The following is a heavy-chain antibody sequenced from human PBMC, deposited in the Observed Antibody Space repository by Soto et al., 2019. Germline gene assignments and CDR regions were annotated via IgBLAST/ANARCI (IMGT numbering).Heavy chain of an antibody. CDR3: ARDQARVGLGAFDI. V-gene: IGHV4-59*01. CDR2: IYYSGST. Sequence: PSETLSLTCTVSGGSISSYYWSWIRQPPGKGLEWIGYIYYSGSTNYNPSLKSRVTISVDTSKNQFSLKLSSVTAADTAVYYCARDQARVGLGAFDIWGQGTMVTVSS. CDR1: GGSISSYY. J-gene: IGHJ3*02. D-gene: IGHD3-16*01.